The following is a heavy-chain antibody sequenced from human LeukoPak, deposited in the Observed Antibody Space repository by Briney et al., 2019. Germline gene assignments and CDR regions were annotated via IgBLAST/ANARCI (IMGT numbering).Heavy chain of an antibody. D-gene: IGHD3-22*01. V-gene: IGHV1-69*13. Sequence: SVKVSCKASGGTFISYAISWVRQAPGQGLEWMGGIIPIFGTANYAQKFQGRVTITADESTSTAYMELSSLRSEDTAVYYCARKYDSSGYAFDYWGQGTLVTVSS. CDR3: ARKYDSSGYAFDY. CDR1: GGTFISYA. CDR2: IIPIFGTA. J-gene: IGHJ4*02.